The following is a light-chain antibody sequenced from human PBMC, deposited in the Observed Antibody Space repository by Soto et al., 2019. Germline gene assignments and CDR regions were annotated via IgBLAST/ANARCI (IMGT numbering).Light chain of an antibody. CDR2: GAS. J-gene: IGKJ1*01. CDR3: QQYNSWPWT. Sequence: EIMMTQSPATLSVSPGGRATLSCRASQSIRDTLACYQQKPGQSPRLPLLGASTRATGFPARFSGSGSGTDFTLTISSLQSEDLAVYYCQQYNSWPWTFGQGTKVDIK. CDR1: QSIRDT. V-gene: IGKV3-15*01.